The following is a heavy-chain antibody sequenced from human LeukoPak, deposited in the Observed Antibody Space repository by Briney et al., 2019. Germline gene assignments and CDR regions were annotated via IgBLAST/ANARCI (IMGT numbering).Heavy chain of an antibody. V-gene: IGHV4-4*07. J-gene: IGHJ4*02. CDR3: ARGYCSSPSCYIGHYYFDY. D-gene: IGHD2-2*02. CDR1: GGSISSYY. CDR2: MYTSGST. Sequence: PSETLSLTCTVSGGSISSYYWSWIRQPAGKGLEWIGRMYTSGSTNYNPSLKSRVTMSVDTSKNQFSLKLSSVTAADTAVYYCARGYCSSPSCYIGHYYFDYWGQGTLVTVSS.